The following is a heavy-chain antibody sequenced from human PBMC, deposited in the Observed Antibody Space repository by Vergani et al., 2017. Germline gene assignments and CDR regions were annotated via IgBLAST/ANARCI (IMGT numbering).Heavy chain of an antibody. CDR2: IIPIFGTA. V-gene: IGHV1-69*06. D-gene: IGHD2-21*01. Sequence: QVQLVQSGAEVKKPGSSVKVSCKASGGTFSSYAISWVRQAPGQGLEWMGRIIPIFGTANYAQKFQGRVTMTRDTSTSTVYMELSSLRSEDTAVYYCARDQISAYCGGDCYSGPFDYWGQGTLVTVSS. CDR3: ARDQISAYCGGDCYSGPFDY. J-gene: IGHJ4*02. CDR1: GGTFSSYA.